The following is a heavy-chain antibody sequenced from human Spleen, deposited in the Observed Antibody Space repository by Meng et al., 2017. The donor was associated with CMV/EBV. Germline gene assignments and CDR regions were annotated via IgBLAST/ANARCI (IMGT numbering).Heavy chain of an antibody. D-gene: IGHD2-2*01. CDR3: ARYQLLTWGWFDL. J-gene: IGHJ5*02. Sequence: CAASGFTFSSYGMHWVRQAPGKGLEWVAVIWYDGSNKYYADSVKGRFTISRDNSKNTLYLQMNSLRAEDTAVYYCARYQLLTWGWFDLWGQGTLVTVSS. V-gene: IGHV3-33*01. CDR1: GFTFSSYG. CDR2: IWYDGSNK.